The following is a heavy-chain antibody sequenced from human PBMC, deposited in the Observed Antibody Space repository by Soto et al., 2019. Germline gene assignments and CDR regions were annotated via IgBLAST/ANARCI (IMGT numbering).Heavy chain of an antibody. CDR2: IYYSGST. J-gene: IGHJ6*02. V-gene: IGHV4-30-4*01. Sequence: PSETLSLTCTVSGGSISSGDYYWSWIRQPPGKGLEWIGYIYYSGSTYYNPSLKSRVTISVDTSKNQFSLKLSSVTAADTAVYYCARDRVGYSSSPFRGMDVWGQGTTVTAP. D-gene: IGHD6-13*01. CDR1: GGSISSGDYY. CDR3: ARDRVGYSSSPFRGMDV.